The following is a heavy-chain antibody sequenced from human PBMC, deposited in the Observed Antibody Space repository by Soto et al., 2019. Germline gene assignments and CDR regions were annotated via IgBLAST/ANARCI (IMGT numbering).Heavy chain of an antibody. J-gene: IGHJ4*02. CDR2: IYYSGRT. CDR1: GASVSSASYY. V-gene: IGHV4-61*01. Sequence: SETLSLTCTVSGASVSSASYYWSWIRQPPGKGLEWIGYIYYSGRTDYNPSLKSRVTISLDTSKNQFSLKLSSVTAADTAVYYCARVGGDDFGDSGGFDYWGQGTLVTVSS. CDR3: ARVGGDDFGDSGGFDY. D-gene: IGHD4-17*01.